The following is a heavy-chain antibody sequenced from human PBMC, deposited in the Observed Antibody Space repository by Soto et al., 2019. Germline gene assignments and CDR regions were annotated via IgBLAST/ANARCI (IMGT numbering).Heavy chain of an antibody. CDR2: IIPLFAAP. Sequence: QVQLVQSGAEVKKPGSSVKVSCKASGDSFSSSAITWVRQAPRQGLEWMGGIIPLFAAPHYAHRFQDRVTITADESTSTAYMELSSLRSEDTAVYYCAILTTSGYYPPFDDWGQGTLVTVSS. CDR3: AILTTSGYYPPFDD. D-gene: IGHD3-22*01. CDR1: GDSFSSSA. V-gene: IGHV1-69*01. J-gene: IGHJ4*02.